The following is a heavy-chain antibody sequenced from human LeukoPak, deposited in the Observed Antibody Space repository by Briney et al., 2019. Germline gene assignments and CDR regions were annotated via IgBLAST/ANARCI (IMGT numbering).Heavy chain of an antibody. CDR2: IYYSGST. Sequence: SETLSLTCTVSGGSISSGGYYWSWIRQPPGKGLEWIGYIYYSGSTNYNPSLKSRVTISVDTSKNQFSLKLSSVTAADTAVYYCARVSNTAMVIDFDYWGQGTLVTVSS. CDR3: ARVSNTAMVIDFDY. D-gene: IGHD5-18*01. J-gene: IGHJ4*02. V-gene: IGHV4-61*08. CDR1: GGSISSGGYY.